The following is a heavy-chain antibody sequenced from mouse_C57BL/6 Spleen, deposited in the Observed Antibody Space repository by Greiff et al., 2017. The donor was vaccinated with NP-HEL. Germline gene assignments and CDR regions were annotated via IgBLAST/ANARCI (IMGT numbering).Heavy chain of an antibody. Sequence: VQGVESGAELARPGASVKLSCKASGYTFTSYGISWVKQRTGQGLEWIGEIYPRSGNTYYNEKFKGKATLTADKSSSTAYMELRSLTSEDSAVYFCARASTGTEGFAYWGQGTLVTVSA. V-gene: IGHV1-81*01. J-gene: IGHJ3*01. CDR3: ARASTGTEGFAY. CDR1: GYTFTSYG. CDR2: IYPRSGNT. D-gene: IGHD4-1*02.